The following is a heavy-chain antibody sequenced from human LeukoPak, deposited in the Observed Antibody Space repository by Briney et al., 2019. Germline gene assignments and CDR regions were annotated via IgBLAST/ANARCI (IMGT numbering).Heavy chain of an antibody. D-gene: IGHD3-9*01. CDR3: ARETYYDILTGYSGAHFDY. J-gene: IGHJ4*02. Sequence: GGSLRPSCAASGFTFSSYWMSWVRQAPGKGLEWVANIKQDGSEKYYVDSVKGRFTISRDNAKNSLYLQMNSLRAEDTAVYYCARETYYDILTGYSGAHFDYWGQGTLVTVSS. V-gene: IGHV3-7*01. CDR1: GFTFSSYW. CDR2: IKQDGSEK.